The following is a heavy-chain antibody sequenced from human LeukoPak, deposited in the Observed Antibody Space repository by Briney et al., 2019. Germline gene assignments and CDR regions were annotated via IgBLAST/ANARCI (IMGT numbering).Heavy chain of an antibody. D-gene: IGHD1-26*01. CDR2: VKEDGSAK. V-gene: IGHV3-7*01. CDR3: ARGGGYRGSFNDY. J-gene: IGHJ4*02. Sequence: GGSLRLSCAASGFTFSSYWMSWVRQAPGKGLEWVANVKEDGSAKYYMDSVKGRFTISRDNAKNSLYLLMNSYIAEDTAVYYCARGGGYRGSFNDYWGQGTLVTVSS. CDR1: GFTFSSYW.